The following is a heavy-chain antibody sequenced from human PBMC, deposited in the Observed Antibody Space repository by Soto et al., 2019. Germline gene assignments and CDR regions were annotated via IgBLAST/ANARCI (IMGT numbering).Heavy chain of an antibody. CDR2: IYYSGST. J-gene: IGHJ4*02. CDR1: GGSISSSSYY. CDR3: ARGHYYGSGSFDY. Sequence: SETLSLTCTVSGGSISSSSYYWGWIRQPPGKGLEWIGSIYYSGSTYHNPSLKSRVTISVDTSKNQFSLKLSSVTAADTAVYYCARGHYYGSGSFDYWGQGTLVTVSS. V-gene: IGHV4-39*01. D-gene: IGHD3-10*01.